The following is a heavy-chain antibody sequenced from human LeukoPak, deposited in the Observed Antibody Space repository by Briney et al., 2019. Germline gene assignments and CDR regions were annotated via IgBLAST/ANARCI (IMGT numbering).Heavy chain of an antibody. CDR1: GFTFSRSW. CDR3: ATSYYYESSAYSRTLYQYGMDV. J-gene: IGHJ6*01. Sequence: GGSLRLSCAASGFTFSRSWMHWVRQSPGKGLVWVSRLNDDGSTTTYADSVKGRFTISRDNSKNTLFLQMNSLRAEDTALYYCATSYYYESSAYSRTLYQYGMDVWGQGTTVTVSS. CDR2: LNDDGSTT. V-gene: IGHV3-74*01. D-gene: IGHD3-22*01.